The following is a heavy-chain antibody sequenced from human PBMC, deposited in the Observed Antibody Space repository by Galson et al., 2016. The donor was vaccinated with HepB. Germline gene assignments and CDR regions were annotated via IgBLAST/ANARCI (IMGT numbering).Heavy chain of an antibody. CDR2: IDWDDEK. CDR1: GFSLSSSGIC. V-gene: IGHV2-70*13. CDR3: ARTSQPSWGFEAYYFNGMDV. Sequence: PALVKPTQTLTLTCTFSGFSLSSSGICVTWIRQPPGKALEWLALIDWDDEKYYSTSLKTRLTISKDTSKNQVVLRMTNQDPADTAAYYCARTSQPSWGFEAYYFNGMDVWGQGTTVTVSS. D-gene: IGHD1-26*01. J-gene: IGHJ6*02.